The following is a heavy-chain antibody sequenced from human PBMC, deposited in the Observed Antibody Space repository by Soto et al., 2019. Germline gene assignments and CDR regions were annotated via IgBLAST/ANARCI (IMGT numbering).Heavy chain of an antibody. D-gene: IGHD2-2*01. CDR3: ARVETCNSISCYSVFES. CDR1: GFTFSSYG. J-gene: IGHJ4*02. CDR2: ISYDGSNK. Sequence: GGSLRLSCAASGFTFSSYGMHWVRQAPGKGLEWVAVISYDGSNKYYADSVKGRFTISRDNSKNTLYLQMNSLRAEDTAVYYCARVETCNSISCYSVFESWGQGTLVTVSS. V-gene: IGHV3-30*03.